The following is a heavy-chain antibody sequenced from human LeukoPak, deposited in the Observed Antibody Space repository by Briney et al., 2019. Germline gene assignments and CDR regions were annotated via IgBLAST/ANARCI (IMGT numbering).Heavy chain of an antibody. CDR1: GFTFSSYA. V-gene: IGHV3-23*01. CDR2: ISGSGGST. CDR3: AKDRGEEEMATYYFDY. J-gene: IGHJ4*02. Sequence: GGSLRPSCAASGFTFSSYAMSWVRQAPGKGLEWVSAISGSGGSTYYADSVKGRFTISRDNSKNTLYLQMNSLRAEDTAVYYCAKDRGEEEMATYYFDYWGQGTLVTVSS. D-gene: IGHD5-24*01.